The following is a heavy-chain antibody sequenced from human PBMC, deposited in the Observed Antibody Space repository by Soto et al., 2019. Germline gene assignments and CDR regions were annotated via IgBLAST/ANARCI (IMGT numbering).Heavy chain of an antibody. CDR3: ASGYSSGWSYFDY. V-gene: IGHV1-18*01. CDR2: ISAYNDNT. CDR1: GYTFTSYG. J-gene: IGHJ4*02. Sequence: ASVKVSCKASGYTFTSYGFSWVRQAPGQGLEWMGWISAYNDNTNYGQKFQGRVTMTEDTSTDTAYMELSSLRSEDTAVYYCASGYSSGWSYFDYWGQGTLVTVSS. D-gene: IGHD6-19*01.